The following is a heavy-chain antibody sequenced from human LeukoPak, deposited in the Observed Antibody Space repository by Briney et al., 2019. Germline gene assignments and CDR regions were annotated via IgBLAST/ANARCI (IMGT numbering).Heavy chain of an antibody. CDR3: ARDRPGKRYNWNKELFDY. CDR1: GYTFTSYG. D-gene: IGHD1/OR15-1a*01. J-gene: IGHJ4*02. CDR2: ISAYNGNT. V-gene: IGHV1-18*01. Sequence: WASVKVSCKASGYTFTSYGISWVRQAPGQGLEWMGWISAYNGNTNYAQKLQGRVTMTTDTSTSTAYMELRSLRSDDTAVYYCARDRPGKRYNWNKELFDYWGQGTLVTVSS.